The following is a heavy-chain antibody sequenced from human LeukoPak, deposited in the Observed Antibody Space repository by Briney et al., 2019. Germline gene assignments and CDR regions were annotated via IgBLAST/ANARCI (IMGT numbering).Heavy chain of an antibody. Sequence: GGSLRLSCEASGFTFRRFAMSWVRQAPGKGLEWVSSIRGSDRTTYYADSVKGRFTISRDNSQNILYLKMNSLRADDTDLHYCAKDGNYLDSSGYLIPFDYWGLGPLVPV. CDR2: IRGSDRTT. CDR3: AKDGNYLDSSGYLIPFDY. D-gene: IGHD3-22*01. CDR1: GFTFRRFA. J-gene: IGHJ4*02. V-gene: IGHV3-23*01.